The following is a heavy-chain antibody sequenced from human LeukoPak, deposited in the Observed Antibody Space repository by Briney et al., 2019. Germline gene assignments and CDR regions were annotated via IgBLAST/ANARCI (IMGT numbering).Heavy chain of an antibody. CDR3: ARGSAYSYSFTGRERTKSRLDY. V-gene: IGHV3-30*03. D-gene: IGHD5-18*01. J-gene: IGHJ4*02. CDR1: GFIFSTYG. CDR2: ISYDGSNK. Sequence: GGSLRLSCAASGFIFSTYGMHWVRQAPGKGLEWVAVISYDGSNKYYADSVKGRFTFSRDNSKNTLYLQMNSLRAEDTAVYYCARGSAYSYSFTGRERTKSRLDYWGQGTLVTVSS.